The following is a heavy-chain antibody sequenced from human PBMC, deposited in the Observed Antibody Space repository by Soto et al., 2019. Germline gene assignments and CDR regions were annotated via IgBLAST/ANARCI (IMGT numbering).Heavy chain of an antibody. CDR3: ARHGTLLIDY. CDR1: GGSISSSSYY. Sequence: PSETLSLTCTVSGGSISSSSYYWGWIRQPPGKGLEWIGSIYYSGSTYYNPSLESRVTISVDTSKNHFSLKLSSVTAADTAVYYCARHGTLLIDYWGQGTLVTVSS. D-gene: IGHD1-26*01. CDR2: IYYSGST. J-gene: IGHJ4*02. V-gene: IGHV4-39*01.